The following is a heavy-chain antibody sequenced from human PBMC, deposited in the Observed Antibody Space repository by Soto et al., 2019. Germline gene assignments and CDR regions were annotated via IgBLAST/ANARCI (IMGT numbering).Heavy chain of an antibody. Sequence: PSETLSLTCTASGGSISSGGYYWSCIRQHPGKGLEWIGYIYYSGSTYYNPSLKSRVTISVDTSMNQCSLKLSSVTAAGMAVYYCAREDFWSGYYTYWGQGTLVTVSS. CDR1: GGSISSGGYY. J-gene: IGHJ4*02. V-gene: IGHV4-31*03. CDR2: IYYSGST. CDR3: AREDFWSGYYTY. D-gene: IGHD3-3*01.